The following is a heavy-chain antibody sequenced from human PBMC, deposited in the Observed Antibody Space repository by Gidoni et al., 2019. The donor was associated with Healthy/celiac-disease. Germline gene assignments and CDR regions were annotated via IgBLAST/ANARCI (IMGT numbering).Heavy chain of an antibody. Sequence: AEVKKPGSSVKVSCKASGGTFSSYAISWVRQAPGQGLEWMGGIIPIFGTANYAQKFQGRVTITADESTSTAYMELSSLRSEDTAVYYCARDHRSSIAARLRYYYYYGMDVWGQGTTVTVSS. V-gene: IGHV1-69*01. CDR3: ARDHRSSIAARLRYYYYYGMDV. D-gene: IGHD6-6*01. CDR1: GGTFSSYA. J-gene: IGHJ6*02. CDR2: IIPIFGTA.